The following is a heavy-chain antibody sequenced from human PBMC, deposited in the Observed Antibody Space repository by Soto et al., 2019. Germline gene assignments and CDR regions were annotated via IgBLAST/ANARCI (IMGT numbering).Heavy chain of an antibody. Sequence: QVQLVQSGAEVKKPGSSVKVSCKASGGTFSRYAISWVRQAPGQGLEWMGGITPMFGTANYAQKFQGRVTSTADESTSTVHMELRRLGCEDTAVYYCAQTLGSAVAGPGRFDLWGRGTLVIVSS. V-gene: IGHV1-69*12. J-gene: IGHJ2*01. CDR3: AQTLGSAVAGPGRFDL. CDR1: GGTFSRYA. D-gene: IGHD6-19*01. CDR2: ITPMFGTA.